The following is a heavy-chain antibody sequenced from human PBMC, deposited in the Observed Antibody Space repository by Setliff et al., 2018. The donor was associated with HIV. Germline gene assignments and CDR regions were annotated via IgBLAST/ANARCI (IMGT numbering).Heavy chain of an antibody. J-gene: IGHJ4*02. CDR1: GASITSHN. CDR3: ARGSKGGFFDY. CDR2: IYTRGNT. D-gene: IGHD3-16*01. Sequence: SETLSLTCSVSGASITSHNWSWIRQAAGKGLEWIGRIYTRGNTNYNPSLKSRVTISVDMSKNQFSLKLSSVTAADTAVYYCARGSKGGFFDYWGQGTLVTVSS. V-gene: IGHV4-4*07.